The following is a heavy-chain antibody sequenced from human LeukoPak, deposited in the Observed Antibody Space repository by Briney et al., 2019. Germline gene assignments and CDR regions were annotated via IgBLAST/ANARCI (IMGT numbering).Heavy chain of an antibody. D-gene: IGHD3-10*01. CDR3: ARDRVTISMNAFDI. J-gene: IGHJ3*02. CDR1: GGSISSYY. Sequence: SETLSLTCTVSGGSISSYYWSWIRQPPGKGLEWIGYIYYSGSTNYNPSLKSRVTISVDTSKDQFSLKLSSVTAADTAVYYCARDRVTISMNAFDIWGQGTMVTVSS. V-gene: IGHV4-59*01. CDR2: IYYSGST.